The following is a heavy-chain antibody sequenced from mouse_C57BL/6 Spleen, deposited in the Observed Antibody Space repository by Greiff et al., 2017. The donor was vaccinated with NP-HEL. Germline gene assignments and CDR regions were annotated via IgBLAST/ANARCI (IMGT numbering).Heavy chain of an antibody. CDR1: GYTFTSYW. D-gene: IGHD1-1*01. CDR3: ARYYYYGSSFYAMDY. Sequence: QVQLQQPGAELVKPGASVKLSCKASGYTFTSYWMQWVKQRPGQGLEWIGEIDPSDSYTNYNQKFKGKATLTVDTSSSTAYMQLSSLTSEDSAVYYCARYYYYGSSFYAMDYWGQGTSVTVSS. CDR2: IDPSDSYT. V-gene: IGHV1-50*01. J-gene: IGHJ4*01.